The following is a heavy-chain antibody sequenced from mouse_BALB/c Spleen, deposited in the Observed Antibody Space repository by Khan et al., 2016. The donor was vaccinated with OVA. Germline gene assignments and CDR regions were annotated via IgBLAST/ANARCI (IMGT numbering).Heavy chain of an antibody. CDR3: GRGSGNSRFAY. V-gene: IGHV1S137*01. Sequence: QVQLQQPGAELVRPGVSVKLSCKGSGYTFTDFAMHWVKQSHAKSLEWIGVISTYYGDATYNQKFKGKATMTVDKSSSTAYMELARLTSDDSAIYYCGRGSGNSRFAYWGRGTLVTVSA. CDR1: GYTFTDFA. J-gene: IGHJ3*01. D-gene: IGHD1-3*01. CDR2: ISTYYGDA.